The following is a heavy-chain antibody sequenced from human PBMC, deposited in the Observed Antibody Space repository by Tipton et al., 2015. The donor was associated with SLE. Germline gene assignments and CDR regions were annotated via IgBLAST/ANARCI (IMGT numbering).Heavy chain of an antibody. D-gene: IGHD3-3*01. J-gene: IGHJ4*02. Sequence: TLSLTCTVSGGSMSTYYWSWIRLPPGKGLEWIGYIYYSGGTNYNPSLKSRVTISVDTSKNQFSLKLNSVTAADTAVYYCARSYYDFWSASVRGYFDYWGQGALVTVSS. V-gene: IGHV4-59*01. CDR1: GGSMSTYY. CDR2: IYYSGGT. CDR3: ARSYYDFWSASVRGYFDY.